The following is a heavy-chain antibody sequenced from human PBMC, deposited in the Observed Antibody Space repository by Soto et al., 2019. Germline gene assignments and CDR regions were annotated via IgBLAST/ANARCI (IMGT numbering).Heavy chain of an antibody. CDR1: GFTSGT. Sequence: EVLLLESGGGLVQPGGSLRLSCAASGFTSGTTWVRQTPGRGLEWVSGISASSGLKYYADSVQGRFTVSRDNSKNILYLQMDNLGDGDTALYYCAREVGAPSGWLDPWGQGTQVTDSS. CDR3: AREVGAPSGWLDP. V-gene: IGHV3-23*01. J-gene: IGHJ5*02. D-gene: IGHD1-26*01. CDR2: ISASSGLK.